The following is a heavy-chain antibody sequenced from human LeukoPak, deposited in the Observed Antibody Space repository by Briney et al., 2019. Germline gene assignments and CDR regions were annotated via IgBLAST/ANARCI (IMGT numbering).Heavy chain of an antibody. CDR3: ARLHALGAEEFDP. J-gene: IGHJ5*02. CDR2: IRYTGST. D-gene: IGHD3-16*01. Sequence: SETLSLTCTVSGGSISGHYWSWTRQSPGKGLEWIGYIRYTGSTNYNPSLQSRITISVDMPKNQFPLRLNSVTAADTAVYYCARLHALGAEEFDPWGQGTLVTVSS. V-gene: IGHV4-59*11. CDR1: GGSISGHY.